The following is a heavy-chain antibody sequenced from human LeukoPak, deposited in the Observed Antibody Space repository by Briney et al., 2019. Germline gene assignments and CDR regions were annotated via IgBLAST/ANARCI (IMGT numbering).Heavy chain of an antibody. V-gene: IGHV3-9*01. CDR1: GFTFDDYA. CDR3: AKGDNDMITFGGVISDY. CDR2: ISWNSGSI. Sequence: GGSLRLSCAASGFTFDDYAMHWVRQAPGKGLEWVSGISWNSGSIGYADSVKGRFTISRDNAKNSLYLQMNSLRAEDTAVYYCAKGDNDMITFGGVISDYWGQGTLVTVSS. J-gene: IGHJ4*02. D-gene: IGHD3-16*01.